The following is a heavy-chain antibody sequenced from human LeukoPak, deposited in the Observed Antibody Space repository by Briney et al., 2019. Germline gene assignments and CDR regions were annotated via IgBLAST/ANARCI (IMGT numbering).Heavy chain of an antibody. CDR1: GYTFNSYG. CDR3: ARATQPYCGGDCSLDP. D-gene: IGHD2-21*02. V-gene: IGHV1-18*01. Sequence: ASVKVSCKASGYTFNSYGISWVRQAPGQGLEWMGWISAYNGHTNYAQKFQGRVTMTTDTSTSTAYMDLRSLRSDDTAVYYCARATQPYCGGDCSLDPWGQGTLVTVSS. J-gene: IGHJ5*02. CDR2: ISAYNGHT.